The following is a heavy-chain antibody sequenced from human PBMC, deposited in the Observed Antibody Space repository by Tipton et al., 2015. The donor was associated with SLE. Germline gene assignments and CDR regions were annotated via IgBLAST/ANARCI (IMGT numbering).Heavy chain of an antibody. CDR2: IYTSGST. CDR1: GGSISSGSYY. CDR3: ARDQTHTAFDY. D-gene: IGHD5-18*01. J-gene: IGHJ4*02. V-gene: IGHV4-61*02. Sequence: TLSLTCTVSGGSISSGSYYWSWIRQPAGKGLEWIWRIYTSGSTNYNPSLKSRVTISVDTSKNQFSLKLSSVTAADTAVYYCARDQTHTAFDYWGQGTLVTVSS.